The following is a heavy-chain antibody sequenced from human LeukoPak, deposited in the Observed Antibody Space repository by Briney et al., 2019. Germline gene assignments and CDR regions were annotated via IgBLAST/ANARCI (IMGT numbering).Heavy chain of an antibody. CDR1: GGSISNYY. CDR2: INYSGST. CDR3: ASIYRDDFWSSYSTHFDY. D-gene: IGHD3-3*01. Sequence: SETLSLTCTVSGGSISNYYWSWIRQPPGKGLEWIGYINYSGSTNYNPSLKSRVTISVDTSKNQFSLKLTSVTAADTAVYYCASIYRDDFWSSYSTHFDYWGQGTLVTVSS. V-gene: IGHV4-59*01. J-gene: IGHJ4*02.